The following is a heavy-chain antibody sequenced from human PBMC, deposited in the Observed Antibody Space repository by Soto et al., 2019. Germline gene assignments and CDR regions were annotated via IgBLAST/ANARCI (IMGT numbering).Heavy chain of an antibody. V-gene: IGHV1-18*01. CDR3: ARHSSSWYAGYDYYGMDL. Sequence: ASVKGSCKASGYTFTSYGISWVRQSPGQGLEWMGWISAYNGNSNYAQKLQGSVTMTTDTSTSTAYMELRSLRSDDTAVYYCARHSSSWYAGYDYYGMDLWGQGTTVTVSS. CDR1: GYTFTSYG. D-gene: IGHD6-13*01. J-gene: IGHJ6*02. CDR2: ISAYNGNS.